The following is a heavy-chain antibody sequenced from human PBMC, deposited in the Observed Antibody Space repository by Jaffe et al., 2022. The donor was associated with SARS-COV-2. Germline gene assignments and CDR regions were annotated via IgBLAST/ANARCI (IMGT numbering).Heavy chain of an antibody. D-gene: IGHD2-2*01. CDR2: ISYDGSNK. CDR1: GFTFSSYG. J-gene: IGHJ4*02. Sequence: QVQLVESGGGVVQPGRSLRLSCAASGFTFSSYGMHWVRQAPGKGLEWVAVISYDGSNKYYADSVKGRFTISRDNSKNTLYLQMNSLRAEDTAVYYCAKDSWEVPATTEGFDYWGQGTLVTVSS. V-gene: IGHV3-30*18. CDR3: AKDSWEVPATTEGFDY.